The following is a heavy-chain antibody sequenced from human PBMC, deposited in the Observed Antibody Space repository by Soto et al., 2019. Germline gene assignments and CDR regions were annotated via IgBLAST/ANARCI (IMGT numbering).Heavy chain of an antibody. CDR2: ISPSSSTI. V-gene: IGHV3-48*01. D-gene: IGHD6-13*01. J-gene: IGHJ3*01. Sequence: GGSLRLSCAASGFTFSNYGMNWVRKAPGKGLEWVSYISPSSSTIYYADSVKGRFTISRENAMNSLYLQMNSLRAEGTAIYYCARAYSSSSGKNAFDFWGQGTMVTVSS. CDR1: GFTFSNYG. CDR3: ARAYSSSSGKNAFDF.